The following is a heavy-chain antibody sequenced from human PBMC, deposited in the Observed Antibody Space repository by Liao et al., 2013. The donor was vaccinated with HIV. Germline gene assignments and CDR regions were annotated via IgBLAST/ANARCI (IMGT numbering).Heavy chain of an antibody. CDR2: IYTSGSI. CDR3: AREGMTTVISGAFDI. CDR1: GGSISNYY. J-gene: IGHJ3*02. Sequence: QVQLQESGPGLVKPSETLSLTCSVSGGSISNYYWSWIRQPAGKGLEWIGRIYTSGSINYNPSLKGRITMSVDASKNQFSLKLSSVTAADTAVYYCAREGMTTVISGAFDIWGQGTMVTVSS. V-gene: IGHV4-4*07. D-gene: IGHD4-17*01.